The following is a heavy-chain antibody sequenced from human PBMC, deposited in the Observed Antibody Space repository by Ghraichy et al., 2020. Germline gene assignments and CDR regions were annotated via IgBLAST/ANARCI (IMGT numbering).Heavy chain of an antibody. CDR1: GGSISIYY. J-gene: IGHJ4*02. CDR2: IYYSGST. CDR3: ARGNPFDL. V-gene: IGHV4-59*01. Sequence: ETLSLTCTVSGGSISIYYWSWIRQPPGKGLEWIGYIYYSGSTTYNPSLKSRVTISVDTSKIQFSLKLNSVTAADTAVYFCARGNPFDLWGQGTLVTVSS.